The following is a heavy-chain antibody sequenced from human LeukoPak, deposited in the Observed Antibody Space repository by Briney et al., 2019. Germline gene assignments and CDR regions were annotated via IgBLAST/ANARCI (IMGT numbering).Heavy chain of an antibody. CDR1: GYTFTSYA. V-gene: IGHV7-4-1*02. Sequence: ASVKVSCKASGYTFTSYAMNWVRQAPGQGLEWMGWINTNTGNPTYAQGFTGRFVFSLDTSVSTAYLQISSLKAVDTAVYYCARVPVNGHVDTAMVHSYWGQGTLVTVSS. J-gene: IGHJ4*02. D-gene: IGHD5-18*01. CDR3: ARVPVNGHVDTAMVHSY. CDR2: INTNTGNP.